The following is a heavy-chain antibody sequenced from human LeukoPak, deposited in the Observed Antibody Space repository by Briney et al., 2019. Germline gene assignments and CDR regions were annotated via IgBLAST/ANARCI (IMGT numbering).Heavy chain of an antibody. Sequence: GGSLRLSCAASGFTFSSYWMSWVRQAPGKGLEWVANIKQDGSEKYYVYSVKGRFTISRDNAKTSLYLQMNRLRAEDTAVYYCARDLLEGSDYWGQGTLVTVSS. CDR3: ARDLLEGSDY. V-gene: IGHV3-7*01. CDR1: GFTFSSYW. D-gene: IGHD3-3*01. J-gene: IGHJ4*02. CDR2: IKQDGSEK.